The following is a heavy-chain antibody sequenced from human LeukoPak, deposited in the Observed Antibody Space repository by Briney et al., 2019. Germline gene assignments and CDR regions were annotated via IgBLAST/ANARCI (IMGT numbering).Heavy chain of an antibody. Sequence: SETLSLTCTVSGYSISSGYYWGWIRQPPGKGLEWIGSIYDSGSTYYNPSLKSRVAISADTSKNQFSLYLSSVTAADTAVYYCARDRITMIVVAADAFDIWGQGTMVTVSS. D-gene: IGHD3-22*01. CDR3: ARDRITMIVVAADAFDI. CDR1: GYSISSGYY. J-gene: IGHJ3*02. CDR2: IYDSGST. V-gene: IGHV4-38-2*02.